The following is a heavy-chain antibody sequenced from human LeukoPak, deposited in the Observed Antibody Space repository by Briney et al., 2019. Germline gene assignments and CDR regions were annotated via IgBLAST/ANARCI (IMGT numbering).Heavy chain of an antibody. J-gene: IGHJ4*02. V-gene: IGHV3-23*01. CDR2: ISGGIT. CDR1: GFTFSTYA. D-gene: IGHD2-2*01. CDR3: AKEFCSITTCYGCFDY. Sequence: GGSLRLSCAASGFTFSTYAFSWVRQAPGKGLEWVSAISGGITYYADSVKGRFTISRDNAKNTLYLQMNSLRAEDTALYYCAKEFCSITTCYGCFDYWGQGTLVTVSS.